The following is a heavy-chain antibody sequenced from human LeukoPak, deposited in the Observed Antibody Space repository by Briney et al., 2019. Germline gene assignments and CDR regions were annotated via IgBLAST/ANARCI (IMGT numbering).Heavy chain of an antibody. CDR3: ARVSDNSGWDDY. CDR2: ISGDGGST. V-gene: IGHV3-43*02. J-gene: IGHJ4*02. CDR1: GFSFDDYA. Sequence: RGSPCPSCAAPGFSFDDYAIHWVCQAPGKGLEWVSLISGDGGSTFYADSVKGRFTISRDNSKNSLYLQMSSLRSEDTALYYCARVSDNSGWDDYWGQGTLVTVSS. D-gene: IGHD5-12*01.